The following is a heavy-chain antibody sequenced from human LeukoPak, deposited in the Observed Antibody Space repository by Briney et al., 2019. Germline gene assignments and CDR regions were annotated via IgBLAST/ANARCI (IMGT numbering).Heavy chain of an antibody. CDR2: INPNSGGT. CDR3: ARDRTAARLRDFDY. D-gene: IGHD6-6*01. Sequence: ASVQVSFQASGYTFTGYYMHWVRPAPGQGREWMGGINPNSGGTNYAQKFQGRVTMTRDTSISTAYMELSRLRSDDTAVYYCARDRTAARLRDFDYWGQGTLVTVSS. J-gene: IGHJ4*02. V-gene: IGHV1-2*02. CDR1: GYTFTGYY.